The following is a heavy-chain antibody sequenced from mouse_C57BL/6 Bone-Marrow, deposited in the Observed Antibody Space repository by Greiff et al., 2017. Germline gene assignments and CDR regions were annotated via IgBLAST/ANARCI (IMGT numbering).Heavy chain of an antibody. Sequence: EVKLVESGGGLVKPGGSLKLSCAASGFTFSSYAMSWVRQTPEKRLEWVATISDGGSYTYYPDNVKGRFTISRDNAKNNLYLQMSHLKSEDTAMYYCARGPLDYWGQGPSVTVPS. J-gene: IGHJ4*01. CDR3: ARGPLDY. V-gene: IGHV5-4*03. CDR1: GFTFSSYA. CDR2: ISDGGSYT.